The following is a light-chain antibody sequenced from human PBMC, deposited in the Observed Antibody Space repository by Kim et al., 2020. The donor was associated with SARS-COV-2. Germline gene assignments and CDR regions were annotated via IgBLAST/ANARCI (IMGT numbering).Light chain of an antibody. CDR3: QAWDSSTAQV. V-gene: IGLV3-1*01. J-gene: IGLJ3*02. CDR2: QDS. CDR1: KLGDKY. Sequence: VYPGQTASITCSGDKLGDKYACWYQQKPGQSPVLVIYQDSKRPSGIPERFSGSNSGNTATLTISGTQAMDEADYYCQAWDSSTAQVFGGGTQLTVL.